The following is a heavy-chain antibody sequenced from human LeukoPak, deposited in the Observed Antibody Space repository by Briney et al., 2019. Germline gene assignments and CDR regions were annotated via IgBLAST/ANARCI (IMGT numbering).Heavy chain of an antibody. CDR3: AKDIQRDYYDSSGYYPY. CDR2: ISWNSGSI. Sequence: PGGSLRLSCAASGFTFDDYAMHWVRQASGKGLEWVSGISWNSGSIGYADSVKGRFTISRDNAKNSLYLQMNSLRAEDTALYYCAKDIQRDYYDSSGYYPYWGQGTLVTVSS. CDR1: GFTFDDYA. V-gene: IGHV3-9*01. J-gene: IGHJ4*02. D-gene: IGHD3-22*01.